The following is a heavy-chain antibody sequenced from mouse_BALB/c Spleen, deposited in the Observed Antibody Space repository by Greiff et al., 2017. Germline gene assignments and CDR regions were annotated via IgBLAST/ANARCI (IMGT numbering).Heavy chain of an antibody. V-gene: IGHV5-9-4*01. CDR3: ARVRYDAGFYAMDY. J-gene: IGHJ4*01. Sequence: EVMLVESGGGLVKPGGSLKLSCAASGFTFSSYAMSWVRQSPEKRLEWVAEISSGGSYTYYPDTVTGRFTISRDNAKNTLYLEMSSLRSEDTAMYYCARVRYDAGFYAMDYWGQGTSVTVSS. CDR2: ISSGGSYT. CDR1: GFTFSSYA. D-gene: IGHD2-14*01.